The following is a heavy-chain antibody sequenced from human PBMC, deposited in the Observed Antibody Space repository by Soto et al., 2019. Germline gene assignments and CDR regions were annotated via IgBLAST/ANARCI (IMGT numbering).Heavy chain of an antibody. Sequence: QVQLVQSGAEVKKPGSSVKVSCKASGGTFSSYAISWVRQAPGQGLEWMGGIIPIFGTANYAQKFQGRVTITADESTSTAYMELSSLRAEDTAVYYCARVIRGYSSSLNWLDPGAREPWSPSPQ. CDR2: IIPIFGTA. D-gene: IGHD6-13*01. V-gene: IGHV1-69*01. CDR1: GGTFSSYA. CDR3: ARVIRGYSSSLNWLDP. J-gene: IGHJ5*02.